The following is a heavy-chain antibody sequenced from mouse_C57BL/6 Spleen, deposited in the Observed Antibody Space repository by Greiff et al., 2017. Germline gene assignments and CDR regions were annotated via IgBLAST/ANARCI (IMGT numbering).Heavy chain of an antibody. CDR1: GYTFTSYW. CDR2: IDPSDSYT. J-gene: IGHJ2*01. V-gene: IGHV1-69*01. Sequence: VQLQQPGAELVMPGASVKLSCKASGYTFTSYWMHWVKQRPGQGLEWIGEIDPSDSYTNYNQKFKGKSTLTVDKSSSTAYMQLSSLTSEDSAVYYGARSGGTGGLYFDYWGQGTTLTVSS. CDR3: ARSGGTGGLYFDY. D-gene: IGHD4-1*01.